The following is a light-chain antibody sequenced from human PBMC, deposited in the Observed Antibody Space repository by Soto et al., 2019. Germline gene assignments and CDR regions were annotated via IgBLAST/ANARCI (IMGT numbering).Light chain of an antibody. Sequence: DLQMTQSPSSLSASVGDRVTITCRASQSISSYLNWYQQKPGKAPKLLIYAASSLQSGVPSRFSGSGSGTDFTLTISSLQPEDFATYYCLGVTFGQGTKLEIK. J-gene: IGKJ2*01. CDR2: AAS. CDR3: LGVT. V-gene: IGKV1-39*01. CDR1: QSISSY.